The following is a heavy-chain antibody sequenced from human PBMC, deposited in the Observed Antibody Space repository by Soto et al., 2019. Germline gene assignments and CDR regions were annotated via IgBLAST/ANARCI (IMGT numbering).Heavy chain of an antibody. Sequence: QVQVVQSGAEVKKPGASVKVSCKASGYTFTSYAMHWVRQAPGQRLEWMGWINPGNGNTKNSQNFQGRVTITRDTFASTAYMELSSLRSEDTAVYYCARGASSVTTFYFDLWGRGTLVTVSS. CDR1: GYTFTSYA. D-gene: IGHD4-17*01. CDR2: INPGNGNT. V-gene: IGHV1-3*01. CDR3: ARGASSVTTFYFDL. J-gene: IGHJ2*01.